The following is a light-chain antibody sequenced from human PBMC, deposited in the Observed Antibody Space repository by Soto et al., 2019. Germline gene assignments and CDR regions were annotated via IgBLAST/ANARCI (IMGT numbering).Light chain of an antibody. J-gene: IGKJ4*01. Sequence: DIKMTQSPSSLSASVGDRVTITCQASQDISTYLNWYQQKPGKAPKILIYDVSVLEAGVPSRFSGGGSGTHFTLTISSLQAEDAATYYCQQFDDLPLTFAGGTKVQIK. CDR2: DVS. V-gene: IGKV1-33*01. CDR1: QDISTY. CDR3: QQFDDLPLT.